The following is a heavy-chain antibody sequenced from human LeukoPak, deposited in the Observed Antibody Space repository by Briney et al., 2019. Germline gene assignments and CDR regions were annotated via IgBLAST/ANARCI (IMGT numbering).Heavy chain of an antibody. D-gene: IGHD3-22*01. V-gene: IGHV3-66*01. Sequence: SGGSLRLSCAASGFTVSSNYMSWVRQAPGKGLEWVSVIYSGGSTYYADSVKGRFTISRDNSKNTLYLQMNSLRAEDTAVYYCASDYYDSSLVSGPWGQGTLVTVSS. CDR2: IYSGGST. CDR3: ASDYYDSSLVSGP. CDR1: GFTVSSNY. J-gene: IGHJ5*02.